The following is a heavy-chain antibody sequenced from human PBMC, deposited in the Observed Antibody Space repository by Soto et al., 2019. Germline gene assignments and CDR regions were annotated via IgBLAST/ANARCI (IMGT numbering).Heavy chain of an antibody. J-gene: IGHJ4*02. D-gene: IGHD6-19*01. CDR3: ARAKYSSGWCDY. Sequence: ASVEVSCKTSGYTFTGYYIHWVRQAPGQGLEWMGWINPNSGGTKYAQKFQGRVTMTRDTSTSTAYMELSRLRSDDTAVYYCARAKYSSGWCDYWGQGTMLTVSS. CDR2: INPNSGGT. V-gene: IGHV1-2*02. CDR1: GYTFTGYY.